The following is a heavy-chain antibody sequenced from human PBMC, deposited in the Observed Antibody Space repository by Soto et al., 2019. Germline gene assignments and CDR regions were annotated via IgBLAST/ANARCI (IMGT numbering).Heavy chain of an antibody. CDR1: GFTFSSYA. Sequence: EVQLLESGGGLVQPGGSLRLSCAASGFTFSSYAMSWVRQAPGKGLEWVSAISGSGGSTYYAHSVKGRFTISRDNSKNTLYLQMNSLRAEDTAVYYCARQPQDIVVVPAAIGYWGQGTLVTVSS. V-gene: IGHV3-23*01. D-gene: IGHD2-2*01. J-gene: IGHJ4*02. CDR2: ISGSGGST. CDR3: ARQPQDIVVVPAAIGY.